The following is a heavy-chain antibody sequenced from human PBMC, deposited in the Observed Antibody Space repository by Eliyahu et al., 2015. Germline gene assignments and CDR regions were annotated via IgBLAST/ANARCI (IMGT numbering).Heavy chain of an antibody. Sequence: QVTLKESGPVLVKPTETLTLTCTVSGFSLSNARMGVSWIRQPPGKALEWLAHIFSNDEKSYSTSLKSRLTISKDTSKSQVVLTMTNMDPVDTATYYCARSPDPVLRYFDWLSHPFDYWGQGTLVTVSS. CDR3: ARSPDPVLRYFDWLSHPFDY. V-gene: IGHV2-26*01. J-gene: IGHJ4*02. CDR1: GFSLSNARMG. CDR2: IFSNDEK. D-gene: IGHD3-9*01.